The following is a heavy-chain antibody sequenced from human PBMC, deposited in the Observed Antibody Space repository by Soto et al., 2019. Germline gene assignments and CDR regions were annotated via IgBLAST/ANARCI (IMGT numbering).Heavy chain of an antibody. CDR3: ARLSNWFDP. CDR2: IYYSGST. V-gene: IGHV4-59*01. CDR1: GGSLSGYY. Sequence: SETLSLTCAVYGGSLSGYYWSWIRQPPGKGLEWIGYIYYSGSTNYNPPLKSRVTISVDTSKNQFSLKLSSVTAADTAVYYCARLSNWFDPWGQGTQVTVSS. J-gene: IGHJ5*02.